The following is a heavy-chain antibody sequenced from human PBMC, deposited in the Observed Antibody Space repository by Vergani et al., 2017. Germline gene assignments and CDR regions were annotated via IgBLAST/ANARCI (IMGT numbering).Heavy chain of an antibody. CDR3: ARVPRQDDSSGYLIDY. D-gene: IGHD3-22*01. Sequence: QLQLQESGPGLVKPSETLSLTCTVSGGSISSSSYYWGWIRQPPGKGLEWIGSIYYSGSTYYNPSLKSRVTISVDTSKNQFSLKLSSVTAADTAVYYCARVPRQDDSSGYLIDYWGQGTLVTVSS. J-gene: IGHJ4*02. V-gene: IGHV4-39*07. CDR2: IYYSGST. CDR1: GGSISSSSYY.